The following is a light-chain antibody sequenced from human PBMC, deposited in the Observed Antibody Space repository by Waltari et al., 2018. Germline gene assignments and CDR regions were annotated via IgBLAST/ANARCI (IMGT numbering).Light chain of an antibody. CDR3: QQLNDYPIT. V-gene: IGKV1-9*01. CDR1: QGISSY. Sequence: DIQLTQSPSFLSASVGDRVTITCRASQGISSYLALYQQKPGQAPNLLIYAASTLLSGVPSRFSGSGSGTEFTLTISSLQPEDFATYYCQQLNDYPITFGQGTRLEIK. CDR2: AAS. J-gene: IGKJ5*01.